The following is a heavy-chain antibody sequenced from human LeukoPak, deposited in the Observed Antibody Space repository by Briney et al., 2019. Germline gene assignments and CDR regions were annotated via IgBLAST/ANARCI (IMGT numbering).Heavy chain of an antibody. D-gene: IGHD3-10*01. CDR2: INHSGST. J-gene: IGHJ4*02. CDR3: ARSYSGSYYRTFDY. V-gene: IGHV4-34*01. CDR1: GGSFSGYY. Sequence: SETLSLTCAVYGGSFSGYYWSWIRQPPGKGLEWIGEINHSGSTNYNPSLKSRVTISVDTSKNQFSLKLSSVTAADTAVYYCARSYSGSYYRTFDYWGQGTLVTVSS.